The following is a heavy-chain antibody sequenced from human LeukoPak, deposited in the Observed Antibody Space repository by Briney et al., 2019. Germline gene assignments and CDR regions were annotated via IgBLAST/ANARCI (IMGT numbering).Heavy chain of an antibody. J-gene: IGHJ4*02. CDR1: GFTFGDYA. V-gene: IGHV3-49*04. D-gene: IGHD6-13*01. Sequence: GGSLRLSCTASGFTFGDYAMSWVRQAPGKGLEWVGFIRSKAYGGTTGYAASVKGRFTISRDDSKSIAYLQMNSLKTEDTAVYYCTRIPYSSSWYYYFDYWGQGTLVTVSS. CDR3: TRIPYSSSWYYYFDY. CDR2: IRSKAYGGTT.